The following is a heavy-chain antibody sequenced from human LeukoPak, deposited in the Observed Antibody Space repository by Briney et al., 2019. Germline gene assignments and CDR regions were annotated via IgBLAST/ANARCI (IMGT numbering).Heavy chain of an antibody. Sequence: ASVKVSCKASGYTFTSYYMHWVRQAPGQGLEWMGIINPSGGSTSYAQKFQGRVTMTRDTSTSTVYMELSSLRSEDTAVYYCARGKTLLRFLEWFYYYYMDVWGKGTTVTVSS. J-gene: IGHJ6*03. V-gene: IGHV1-46*01. D-gene: IGHD3-3*01. CDR1: GYTFTSYY. CDR2: INPSGGST. CDR3: ARGKTLLRFLEWFYYYYMDV.